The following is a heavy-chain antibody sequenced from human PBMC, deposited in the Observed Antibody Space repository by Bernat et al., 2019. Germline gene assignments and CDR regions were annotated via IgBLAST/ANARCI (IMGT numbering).Heavy chain of an antibody. CDR1: GFTFSSYW. J-gene: IGHJ4*02. CDR3: AKSSGSYYRLLDY. Sequence: EVQLVESGGGLVQPGGSLRLSCAASGFTFSSYWMSWVRQAPGKGLEWVANIKQDGSEKYYVDSVKGRFTISRDNAKNSLYLQMNSLRAEDTAVYYCAKSSGSYYRLLDYWGQGTLVTVSS. V-gene: IGHV3-7*01. D-gene: IGHD1-26*01. CDR2: IKQDGSEK.